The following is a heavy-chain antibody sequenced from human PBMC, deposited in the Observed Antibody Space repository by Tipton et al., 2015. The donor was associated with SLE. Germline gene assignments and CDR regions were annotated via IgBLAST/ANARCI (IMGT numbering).Heavy chain of an antibody. V-gene: IGHV4-39*01. CDR2: IFYSGST. CDR1: GGSISSSSYY. J-gene: IGHJ4*02. Sequence: LRLSCTVSGGSISSSSYYWGWIRQPPGKGLEWIGSIFYSGSTYYNPSLKSRVTMSVDTSKNPFSPNLSSVTAADTAVYYCARLGYYDSSAGCWGQGTLVTVSS. CDR3: ARLGYYDSSAGC. D-gene: IGHD3-22*01.